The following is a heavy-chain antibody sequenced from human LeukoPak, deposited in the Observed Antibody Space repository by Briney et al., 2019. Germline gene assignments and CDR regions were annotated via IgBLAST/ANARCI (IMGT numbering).Heavy chain of an antibody. CDR1: GYTFTSYD. Sequence: GASVKVSCKASGYTFTSYDINWVRQATGQGLEWMGWMNPNSGNTGYAQKFQGRVTMTRNTSISTAYMELSSLRSEDSAVYYCARGRRGIRTLGYWGQGTLVTVSS. D-gene: IGHD1-26*01. CDR3: ARGRRGIRTLGY. V-gene: IGHV1-8*01. CDR2: MNPNSGNT. J-gene: IGHJ4*02.